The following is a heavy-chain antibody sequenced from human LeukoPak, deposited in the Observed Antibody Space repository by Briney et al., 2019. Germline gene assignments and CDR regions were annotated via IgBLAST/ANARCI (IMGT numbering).Heavy chain of an antibody. V-gene: IGHV1-2*02. Sequence: ASVKVSCKASGYTFTAYYMHWVRHAPGQGLEWMGWINPNSGGTNYAQKFQGRVTMTRDTSISTAYMELSRLRSDDTAVYYCALIAAAASDYYYYYMDVWGKGTTVTISS. CDR3: ALIAAAASDYYYYYMDV. D-gene: IGHD6-13*01. CDR2: INPNSGGT. J-gene: IGHJ6*03. CDR1: GYTFTAYY.